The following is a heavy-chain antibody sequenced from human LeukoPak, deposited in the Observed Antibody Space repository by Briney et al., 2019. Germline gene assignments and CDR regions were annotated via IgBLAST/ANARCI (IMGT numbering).Heavy chain of an antibody. CDR3: AKDFGHYGSGSYYNS. CDR2: IRYDGSNQ. J-gene: IGHJ4*02. V-gene: IGHV3-30*02. CDR1: GFTFSSYG. Sequence: PGGSLRLSCAASGFTFSSYGMHWVRQAPGKGLEWVAFIRYDGSNQYYADSVKGRFTISRDSSKNTLYLQMNSLRAEDTAVYYCAKDFGHYGSGSYYNSWGQGTLVTVSS. D-gene: IGHD3-10*01.